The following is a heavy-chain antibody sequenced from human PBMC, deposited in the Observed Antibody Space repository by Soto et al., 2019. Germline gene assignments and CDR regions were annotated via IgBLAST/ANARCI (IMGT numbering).Heavy chain of an antibody. CDR1: AASISSYY. D-gene: IGHD2-15*01. CDR2: MYNSEDT. J-gene: IGHJ2*01. Sequence: QVQLQESGPGLVRPSETLSLTCTVSAASISSYYWTWIRQSPGKGLEWIGHMYNSEDTKYNPSLKSRVPMSVDTSKSQFSLKLRSVTAADTAIYYCVRHATDRHGNAEDWYFDLWGRGTLVTVSS. V-gene: IGHV4-59*08. CDR3: VRHATDRHGNAEDWYFDL.